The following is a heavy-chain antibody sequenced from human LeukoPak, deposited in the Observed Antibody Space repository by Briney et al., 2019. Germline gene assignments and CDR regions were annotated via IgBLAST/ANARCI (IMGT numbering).Heavy chain of an antibody. Sequence: PSETLSLTCTVSGGSISTTSYYWRWIRQPPGKGLEGIGNIYYSGSTYYSPSLKSRVTISIDTSKNQFSLNVSSVTAADTAFYYCARGRLAAAPYFDYWGQGSLVTVPS. CDR2: IYYSGST. V-gene: IGHV4-39*07. CDR3: ARGRLAAAPYFDY. D-gene: IGHD6-13*01. J-gene: IGHJ4*02. CDR1: GGSISTTSYY.